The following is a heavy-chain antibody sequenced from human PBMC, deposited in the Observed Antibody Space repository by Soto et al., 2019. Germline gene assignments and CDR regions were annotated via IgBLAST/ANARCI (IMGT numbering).Heavy chain of an antibody. V-gene: IGHV4-34*01. CDR1: GGSLSGYY. CDR2: INHSGST. D-gene: IGHD6-19*01. J-gene: IGHJ4*02. CDR3: ARGRGDVYIAVAGTLDY. Sequence: PSETLSLTCAVYGGSLSGYYWSWIRQPPGKGLEWIGEINHSGSTNYNPSLKSRVTISVDTSKNQFSLKLSSVTAADTAVYYCARGRGDVYIAVAGTLDYWGQGTLVTVSS.